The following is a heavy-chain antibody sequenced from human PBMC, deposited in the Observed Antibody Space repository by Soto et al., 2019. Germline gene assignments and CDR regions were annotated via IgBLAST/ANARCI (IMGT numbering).Heavy chain of an antibody. CDR3: ARIAAAGLTYFDF. CDR2: INPSTGST. D-gene: IGHD6-13*01. Sequence: ASVKVSCKASRYIFTSFHMHWVREAPGQGLDWMGVINPSTGSTSYEQKFQGRVTMTRDTSTSTVYMVLSSLRSEDTAVYYCARIAAAGLTYFDFWGQGTPVTVSS. J-gene: IGHJ4*02. CDR1: RYIFTSFH. V-gene: IGHV1-46*01.